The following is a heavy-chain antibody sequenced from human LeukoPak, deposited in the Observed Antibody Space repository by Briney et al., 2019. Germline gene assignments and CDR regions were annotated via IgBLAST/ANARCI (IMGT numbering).Heavy chain of an antibody. Sequence: TGGSLRLSCAASGFTVSSNYMSWVRQVPGKGLEWVSVIYSGGSTYYADSVKGRFTISRDNSKNTLYLQMNSLRAEDTAVYYCARVLRFLEWLAFDIWGQGTMVTVSS. D-gene: IGHD3-3*01. CDR3: ARVLRFLEWLAFDI. J-gene: IGHJ3*02. CDR1: GFTVSSNY. CDR2: IYSGGST. V-gene: IGHV3-66*02.